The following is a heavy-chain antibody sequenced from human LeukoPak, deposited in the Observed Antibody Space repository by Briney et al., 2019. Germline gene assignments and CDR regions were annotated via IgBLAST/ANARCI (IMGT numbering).Heavy chain of an antibody. CDR1: GFTFSSNG. CDR3: ARGRSGGYFDY. CDR2: ISSGSTTI. D-gene: IGHD3-3*01. Sequence: PGGSLRLSCAASGFTFSSNGMNWVRQAPGKGLGWVSYISSGSTTIYYADSVKGRFTISRDNAKNSLYLQMNSLRAEDTAVYYCARGRSGGYFDYWGQGTLVTVSS. V-gene: IGHV3-48*01. J-gene: IGHJ4*02.